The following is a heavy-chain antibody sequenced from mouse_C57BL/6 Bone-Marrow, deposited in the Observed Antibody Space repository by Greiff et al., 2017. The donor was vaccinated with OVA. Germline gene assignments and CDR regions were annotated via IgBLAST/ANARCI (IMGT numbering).Heavy chain of an antibody. CDR2: IDPTNDYT. J-gene: IGHJ2*01. CDR3: TRGYYFDY. Sequence: QVQLQQSGAELARPGASVKMSCKASGYTFTSYTITWVKQRPGQGLEWIGYIDPTNDYTNYNQKFKGKATLTADKSSSTAYMQLSSLTSEDSAVYYCTRGYYFDYWGQGTTLTVSS. CDR1: GYTFTSYT. V-gene: IGHV1-4*01.